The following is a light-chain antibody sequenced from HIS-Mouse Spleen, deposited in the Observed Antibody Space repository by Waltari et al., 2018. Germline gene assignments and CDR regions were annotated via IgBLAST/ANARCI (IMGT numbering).Light chain of an antibody. CDR3: SSYAGSNNLV. V-gene: IGLV2-8*01. CDR2: EVS. CDR1: SGDVGGYNY. J-gene: IGLJ2*01. Sequence: QSALTQPPSASGSPGQSVTISCPGTSGDVGGYNYVSWYQQHPGKAPKLMIYEVSKRPSGVPDRFSGSKSGNTASLTVSGLQAEDEADYYCSSYAGSNNLVFGGGTKLTVL.